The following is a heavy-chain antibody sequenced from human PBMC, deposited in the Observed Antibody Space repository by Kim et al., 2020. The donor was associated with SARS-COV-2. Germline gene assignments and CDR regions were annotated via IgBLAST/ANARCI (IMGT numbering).Heavy chain of an antibody. CDR1: GFSIKASA. CDR2: ISYDGSNK. Sequence: GGSLRLSCAGSGFSIKASAIHWLRQAPGKGLEWMTFISYDGSNKLYADSVKGRFFISRDNSRNTVSLQMDSLTTEDTAVYYCAGVSGLCPDTTCFDYWG. CDR3: AGVSGLCPDTTCFDY. J-gene: IGHJ4*01. V-gene: IGHV3-30-3*01. D-gene: IGHD2-2*01.